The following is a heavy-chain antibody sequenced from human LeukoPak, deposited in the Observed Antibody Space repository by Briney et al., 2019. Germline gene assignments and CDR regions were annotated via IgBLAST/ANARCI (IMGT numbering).Heavy chain of an antibody. J-gene: IGHJ4*02. D-gene: IGHD3-10*01. CDR1: GYTFTSYG. CDR2: ISAYNGNT. Sequence: GASVKVSCKASGYTFTSYGISWVRQAPGQGLEWMGWISAYNGNTNYAQKLQGRVTMTTDTSTSTAYMELRSLRSDDTAVYYCARDIGGNMVRGEPIDYWGQGTLVTVSS. V-gene: IGHV1-18*01. CDR3: ARDIGGNMVRGEPIDY.